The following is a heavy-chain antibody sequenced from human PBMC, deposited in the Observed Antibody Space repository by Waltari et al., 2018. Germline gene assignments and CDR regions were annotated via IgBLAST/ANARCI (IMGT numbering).Heavy chain of an antibody. CDR2: VGTKTNSHAT. J-gene: IGHJ4*02. V-gene: IGHV3-73*01. Sequence: EVQLVESGGGVVRRGESMKLSGVVSGFTLSGSAIPWVRQRSGKGLEWVGRVGTKTNSHATFYGPSVEGRFSISRDDSQNTAYLQMDSLDLDDTAVYFCTRVAKGRTSSQFDYWGQGTLVTVSS. CDR1: GFTLSGSA. D-gene: IGHD2-2*01. CDR3: TRVAKGRTSSQFDY.